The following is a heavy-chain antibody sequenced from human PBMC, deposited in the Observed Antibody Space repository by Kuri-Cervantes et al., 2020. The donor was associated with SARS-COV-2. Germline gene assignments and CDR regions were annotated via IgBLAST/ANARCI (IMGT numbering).Heavy chain of an antibody. CDR1: SGSISRYY. D-gene: IGHD6-13*01. J-gene: IGHJ3*02. CDR3: ARTKYNNSWYEYAFNI. CDR2: IYYSGTT. V-gene: IGHV4-59*12. Sequence: GSLRLSCTVSSGSISRYYLSWIRQPPGKGLEWIAYIYYSGTTSYNPSLKSQVTISVDTSKNQFSLQMTSVTAADTAVYYCARTKYNNSWYEYAFNIWGQGPL.